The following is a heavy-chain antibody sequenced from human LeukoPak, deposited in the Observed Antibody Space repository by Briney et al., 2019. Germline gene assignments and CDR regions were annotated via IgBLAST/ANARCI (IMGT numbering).Heavy chain of an antibody. CDR3: ARGRGSTDFDY. J-gene: IGHJ4*02. CDR1: GFTFSKHW. V-gene: IGHV3-74*01. Sequence: PGGSLRLSCAASGFTFSKHWMHWVRQAPGKGLVWVSRINSDGSITSYADSVKGRFTISRDNAKNTLYLQMNSLRAEDTAVYYCARGRGSTDFDYWGQGTLVTVSS. CDR2: INSDGSIT. D-gene: IGHD3-16*01.